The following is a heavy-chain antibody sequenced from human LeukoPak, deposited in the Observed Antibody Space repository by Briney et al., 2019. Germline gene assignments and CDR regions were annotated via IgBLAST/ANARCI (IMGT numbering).Heavy chain of an antibody. J-gene: IGHJ4*02. Sequence: RAGGSLRLSCAASGFTFGDYGMSWVRQAPGKGLEWVYGINWNGRSTSYADCVKGRFTISRDNAKNSLYLQMNSLRAEDTALYYCARGHSSGWYNYFDYWGQGTLVTVSS. CDR1: GFTFGDYG. D-gene: IGHD6-19*01. CDR2: INWNGRST. CDR3: ARGHSSGWYNYFDY. V-gene: IGHV3-20*04.